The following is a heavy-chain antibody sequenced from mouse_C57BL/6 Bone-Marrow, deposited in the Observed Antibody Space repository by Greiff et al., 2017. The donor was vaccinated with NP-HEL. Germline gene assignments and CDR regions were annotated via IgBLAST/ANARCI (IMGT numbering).Heavy chain of an antibody. V-gene: IGHV1-19*01. Sequence: EVQLVESGPVLVKPGASVKMSCKASGYTFPDYYMNWVKQSHGKSLEWIGVINPYNGGTSYNQKFKGKATLTVDKSSSTAYMELNSLTSEDSAVYYCASPTIVTPFDYWGQGTTLTVSS. CDR2: INPYNGGT. J-gene: IGHJ2*01. CDR1: GYTFPDYY. CDR3: ASPTIVTPFDY. D-gene: IGHD2-5*01.